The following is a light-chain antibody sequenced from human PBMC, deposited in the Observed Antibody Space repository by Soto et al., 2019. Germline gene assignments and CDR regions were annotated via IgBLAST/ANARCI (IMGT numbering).Light chain of an antibody. CDR1: QDIRNE. CDR3: LQDFIYPWT. V-gene: IGKV1-6*01. J-gene: IGKJ1*01. Sequence: AIQMTQSPSSLSASVGDRVTITCRASQDIRNELGWYQQKPGKAPKLLIFAASNLESGVPSMFSGSGSGTDFTLTISSLQPEDFATYYCLQDFIYPWTFGQGTKVEIK. CDR2: AAS.